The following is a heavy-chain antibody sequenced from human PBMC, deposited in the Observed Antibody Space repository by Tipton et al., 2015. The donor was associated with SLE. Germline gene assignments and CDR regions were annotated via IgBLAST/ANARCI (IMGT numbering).Heavy chain of an antibody. CDR1: GGSITSYS. Sequence: TLSLTCSVSGGSITSYSWSWIRQPPGKGLEWIGYIDYGENTNYNPSLKSRVTISADTSKNQFSLMLSSVTAADTAVYYCARRVDTAMVMGYYYYMDVWGKGTTVTVSS. D-gene: IGHD5-18*01. CDR3: ARRVDTAMVMGYYYYMDV. CDR2: IDYGENT. J-gene: IGHJ6*03. V-gene: IGHV4-59*07.